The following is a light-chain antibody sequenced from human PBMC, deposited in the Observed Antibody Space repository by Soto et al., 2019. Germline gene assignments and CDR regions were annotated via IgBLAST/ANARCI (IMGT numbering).Light chain of an antibody. CDR2: AAS. CDR1: HSINNY. CDR3: QQSYSTLGT. Sequence: IQMTQSPSSLSASVGDRVIITCRSDHSINNYLNWYQQRPGKVPKLLIYAASILQSGVPSRFSGSGSGRVFTLTINSLQPEDFATYYCQQSYSTLGTFGRGTRVEI. V-gene: IGKV1-39*01. J-gene: IGKJ2*01.